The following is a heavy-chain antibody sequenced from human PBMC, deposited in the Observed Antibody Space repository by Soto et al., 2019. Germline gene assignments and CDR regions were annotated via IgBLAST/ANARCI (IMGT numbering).Heavy chain of an antibody. CDR1: GYTFTSYG. D-gene: IGHD1-26*01. J-gene: IGHJ4*02. V-gene: IGHV1-18*01. Sequence: QVQLVQSGAEVKKPGASVKVSCKASGYTFTSYGISWVRQAPGQGLEWMGWISANNGNTNYAQKLQGRVTMSTDTSTSTAHMERRTLRSADTAVCYCARDRGSYALDYWRQGTLVTVSS. CDR3: ARDRGSYALDY. CDR2: ISANNGNT.